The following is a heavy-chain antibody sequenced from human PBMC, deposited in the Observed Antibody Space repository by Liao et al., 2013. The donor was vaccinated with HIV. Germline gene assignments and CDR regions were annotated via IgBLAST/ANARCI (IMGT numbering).Heavy chain of an antibody. D-gene: IGHD2-2*02. CDR3: ARSGVVVPAAIRKAWAEYFQH. CDR1: GGSISSGSYY. Sequence: QVQLQESGPGLVKPSQTLSLTCTVSGGSISSGSYYWSWIRQPAGKGLEWIGRIYTSGSTNYNPSLKSRVTISVDTSKNQFSLKLSSVTAADTAVYYCARSGVVVPAAIRKAWAEYFQHWGQGHPGHRLL. V-gene: IGHV4-61*02. CDR2: IYTSGST. J-gene: IGHJ1*01.